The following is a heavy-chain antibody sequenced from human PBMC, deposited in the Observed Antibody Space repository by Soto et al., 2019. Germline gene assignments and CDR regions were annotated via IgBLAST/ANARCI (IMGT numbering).Heavy chain of an antibody. V-gene: IGHV3-23*01. CDR1: GFTFSSYA. CDR2: ISGSGGST. Sequence: LRLSCAASGFTFSSYAMSWVRQAPGKGLEWVSAISGSGGSTYYADSVKGQFTISRDNSKNTLYLQMNSLRAEDTAVYYCAKGRYYYYYGMDVWGQGTTVTVSS. CDR3: AKGRYYYYYGMDV. J-gene: IGHJ6*02.